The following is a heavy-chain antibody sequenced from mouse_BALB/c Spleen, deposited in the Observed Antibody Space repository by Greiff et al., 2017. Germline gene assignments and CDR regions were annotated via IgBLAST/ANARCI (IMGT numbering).Heavy chain of an antibody. CDR3: ARGSNYYGFDV. CDR1: GYTFTDYN. Sequence: EVKLQESGPELVKPGASVKISCKASGYTFTDYNMHWVKQSHGKSLEWIGYIYPYNGGTGYNQKFKSKATLTVDNSSSTAYMELRSLTSEDSAVYYCARGSNYYGFDVWGAGTTVTVSS. CDR2: IYPYNGGT. D-gene: IGHD1-1*01. J-gene: IGHJ1*01. V-gene: IGHV1S29*02.